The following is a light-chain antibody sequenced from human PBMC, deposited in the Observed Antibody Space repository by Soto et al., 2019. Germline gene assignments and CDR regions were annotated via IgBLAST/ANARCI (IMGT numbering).Light chain of an antibody. Sequence: SASVGDEVTITCRASQTISRWLAWYQQKPGRAPKLLIYDASTLESGVPSRFSGSGSETEFTLTISRLQPDDFATYFCHSRAFGQGTRLEIK. CDR1: QTISRW. V-gene: IGKV1-5*01. CDR3: HSRA. J-gene: IGKJ5*01. CDR2: DAS.